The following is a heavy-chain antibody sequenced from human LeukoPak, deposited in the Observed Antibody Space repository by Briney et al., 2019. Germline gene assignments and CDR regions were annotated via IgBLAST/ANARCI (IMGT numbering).Heavy chain of an antibody. Sequence: GASVKVSCKASGYTFTGYYMHWMRQAPGQGPEWMGWINPNSGDTNYAQKFQGRVTMTRDTSISTAHMELSRLRPDDTAVYYCARDLSYYGSGSYYFDYWGQGTLVTVSS. CDR2: INPNSGDT. D-gene: IGHD3-10*01. CDR1: GYTFTGYY. CDR3: ARDLSYYGSGSYYFDY. V-gene: IGHV1-2*02. J-gene: IGHJ4*02.